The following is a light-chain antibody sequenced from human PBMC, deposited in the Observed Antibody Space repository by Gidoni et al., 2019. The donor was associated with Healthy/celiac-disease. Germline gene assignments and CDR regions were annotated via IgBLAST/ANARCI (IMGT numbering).Light chain of an antibody. CDR3: QSYDSSLSGPVV. CDR2: ANS. Sequence: SVLTQPPSVSGAPGQRVTISCTGSSSNIGAGYDVHWYQQLPGTAPKLLIYANSDRPSGVPDRFSGSKSGTSASLAITGLQAEDEADYYCQSYDSSLSGPVVFGGGTKLTVL. J-gene: IGLJ2*01. V-gene: IGLV1-40*01. CDR1: SSNIGAGYD.